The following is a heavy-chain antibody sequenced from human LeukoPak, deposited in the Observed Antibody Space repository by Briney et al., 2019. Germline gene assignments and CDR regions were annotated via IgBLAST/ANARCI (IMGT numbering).Heavy chain of an antibody. Sequence: SETLCLTCTVSGGSISDYYWSWIRQPPGKGLEWIGYIYYSGSTNYNPSLKSRVTISVDTSKNQFSLNLSSVTAADTAVYYCARGSWSFDYWGQGTLVTVSS. CDR2: IYYSGST. D-gene: IGHD6-13*01. CDR1: GGSISDYY. V-gene: IGHV4-59*01. CDR3: ARGSWSFDY. J-gene: IGHJ4*02.